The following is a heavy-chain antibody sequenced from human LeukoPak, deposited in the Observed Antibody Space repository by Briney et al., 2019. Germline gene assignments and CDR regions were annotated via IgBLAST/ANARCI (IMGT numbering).Heavy chain of an antibody. J-gene: IGHJ2*01. CDR3: ARSERAGLHYDSSGHYYDWCFDL. D-gene: IGHD3-22*01. V-gene: IGHV1-2*02. CDR2: VNPNSGGT. Sequence: GASVKVSCKASGYTFAAHYLHWVRQAPGQGLEWMGWVNPNSGGTNYAQKFQGRVTMTRDTSINTAYMELRRLRSDDTAVYYCARSERAGLHYDSSGHYYDWCFDLWGRGTLVTVSS. CDR1: GYTFAAHY.